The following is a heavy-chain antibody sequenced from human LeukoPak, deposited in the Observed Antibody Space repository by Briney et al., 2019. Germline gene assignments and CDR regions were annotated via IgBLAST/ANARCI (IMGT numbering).Heavy chain of an antibody. CDR2: IYSGGST. J-gene: IGHJ6*03. D-gene: IGHD2-2*01. V-gene: IGHV3-66*01. CDR1: EFSVGSNY. CDR3: AKDGTSAMGTLYYYYYMDV. Sequence: GGSLRLSCAASEFSVGSNYMTWVRQAPGKVLEWVSLIYSGGSTYYADSVKGRFTISRDNSKNTLYLQMNSLRAEDTAVYYCAKDGTSAMGTLYYYYYMDVWGKGTTVTISS.